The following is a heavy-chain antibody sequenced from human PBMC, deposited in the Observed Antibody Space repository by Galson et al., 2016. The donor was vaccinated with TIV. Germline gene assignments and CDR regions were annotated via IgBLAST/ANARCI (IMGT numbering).Heavy chain of an antibody. V-gene: IGHV4-61*02. Sequence: TCTVSGASIRGGNYYWSWIRQSAGKGLEWIGRFYSSGNSDYKPSLRRRVTISGDKSKNQVSLTLPSVTAADTAVYYCARASFGSGTYYHYFDFWGPGILVTVSS. CDR2: FYSSGNS. CDR3: ARASFGSGTYYHYFDF. J-gene: IGHJ4*02. D-gene: IGHD3-10*01. CDR1: GASIRGGNYY.